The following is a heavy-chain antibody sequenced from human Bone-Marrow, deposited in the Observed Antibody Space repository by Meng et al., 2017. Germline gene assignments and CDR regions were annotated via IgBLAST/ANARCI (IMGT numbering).Heavy chain of an antibody. CDR3: VRDRNDYGSHYFDY. CDR1: GGLISTSNW. Sequence: QVQLQESGPGLVKPSGTLSLTCAVSGGLISTSNWWSWVRQPPGKGLEWIGEIYHSGSTNYNPSLKSRVTISVDKSKNQFSLNLSSVTAADTAVYYCVRDRNDYGSHYFDYWGQGTLVTVSS. J-gene: IGHJ4*02. D-gene: IGHD4-17*01. V-gene: IGHV4-4*02. CDR2: IYHSGST.